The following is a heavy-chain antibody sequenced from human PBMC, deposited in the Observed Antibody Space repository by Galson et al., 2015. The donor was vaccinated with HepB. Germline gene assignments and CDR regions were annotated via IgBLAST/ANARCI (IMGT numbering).Heavy chain of an antibody. CDR3: AKDDSSAWSSAGS. CDR2: ISWNSGSI. CDR1: GFTFDDYA. D-gene: IGHD6-19*01. J-gene: IGHJ5*02. Sequence: SLRLSCAASGFTFDDYAMHWVRQAPGKGLEWVSSISWNSGSIGYADSVKGRFTISRDNAKHSLYLQMNSLRPEDTALYLCAKDDSSAWSSAGSWGRGTLVTVSS. V-gene: IGHV3-9*01.